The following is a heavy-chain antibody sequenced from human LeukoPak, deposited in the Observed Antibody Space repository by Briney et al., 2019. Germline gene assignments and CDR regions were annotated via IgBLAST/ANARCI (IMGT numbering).Heavy chain of an antibody. CDR1: GYTFTSYA. J-gene: IGHJ4*02. V-gene: IGHV1-3*01. Sequence: ASVKVSCKASGYTFTSYAMHWVRQAPGQRLEWMGWINAGNGNTKYSQKFQGRVTITADESTSTAYMELSSLRSEDTAVYYCARAPYGDYERFDYWGQGTLVTVSS. CDR3: ARAPYGDYERFDY. D-gene: IGHD4-17*01. CDR2: INAGNGNT.